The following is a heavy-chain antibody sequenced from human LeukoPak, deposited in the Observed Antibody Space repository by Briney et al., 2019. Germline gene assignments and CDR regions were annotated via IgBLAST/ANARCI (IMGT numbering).Heavy chain of an antibody. V-gene: IGHV1-2*02. Sequence: RASVKVSCKVSGYTLTELSMHWVRQAPGQGLEWMGWINPNSGGTNYALKFQGRVTMTRDTSISTAYMELSRLRSDDTAVYYCARGGYSDYDYGTYDYWGQGTLVTVSS. CDR3: ARGGYSDYDYGTYDY. J-gene: IGHJ4*02. CDR2: INPNSGGT. CDR1: GYTLTELS. D-gene: IGHD5-12*01.